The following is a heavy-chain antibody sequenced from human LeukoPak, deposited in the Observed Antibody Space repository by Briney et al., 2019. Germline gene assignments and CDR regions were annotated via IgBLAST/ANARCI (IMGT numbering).Heavy chain of an antibody. Sequence: GASVKVSCKASGYTFTSYYIHWVRQAAGQGLEWMGIINPSGDGDSTSYAQKFQGRVIMTSDMSTNTVYMELSSLRSEDTAVYYCARGVCSGTSCYWGHNWFDPWGQGTLSPSPQ. CDR2: INPSGDGDST. CDR1: GYTFTSYY. J-gene: IGHJ5*02. D-gene: IGHD2-2*01. V-gene: IGHV1-46*01. CDR3: ARGVCSGTSCYWGHNWFDP.